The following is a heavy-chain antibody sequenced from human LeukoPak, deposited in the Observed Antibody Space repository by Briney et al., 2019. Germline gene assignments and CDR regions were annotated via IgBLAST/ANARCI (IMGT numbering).Heavy chain of an antibody. V-gene: IGHV1-24*01. CDR2: FDPEDGET. CDR3: ATESELRTSPMGSCYAFDI. J-gene: IGHJ3*02. Sequence: ASVKVSCKVSGYTPTELSMHWVRQAPGKGLEWMGGFDPEDGETIYAQKFQGRVTMTEDTSTDTAYMELSSLRSEDTAVYYCATESELRTSPMGSCYAFDIWGQGTMVTVSS. D-gene: IGHD2-15*01. CDR1: GYTPTELS.